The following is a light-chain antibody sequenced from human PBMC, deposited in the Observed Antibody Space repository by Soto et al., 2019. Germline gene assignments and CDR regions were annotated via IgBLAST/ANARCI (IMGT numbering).Light chain of an antibody. V-gene: IGKV3-11*01. J-gene: IGKJ1*01. CDR1: QSVSIL. CDR2: DVS. CDR3: QQRSHWPRT. Sequence: EIVITQSPATLSVSPGERATLSCRASQSVSILLAWYQQKPGKAPRLLIYDVSNRATGIPARFSGSGSGTDFSLTISSLEPEDFAVYYCQQRSHWPRTFGQGTKVDIK.